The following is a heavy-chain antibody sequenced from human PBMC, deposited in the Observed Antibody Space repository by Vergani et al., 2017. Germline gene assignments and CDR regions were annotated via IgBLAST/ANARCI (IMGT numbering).Heavy chain of an antibody. CDR2: VKSDGNSA. J-gene: IGHJ5*02. D-gene: IGHD2-21*02. CDR1: GFTLGQYW. CDR3: ARARCGGACFMSNWLDT. Sequence: EVQLVESGGGLVQPGGSLRLSCAASGFTLGQYWMHWVRQTPGTGLEWVSRVKSDGNSAMYADSVKGRFTISRDNSKKTLYLEMKSLRVEDTAVYYCARARCGGACFMSNWLDTWGQGTLVSVSS. V-gene: IGHV3-74*03.